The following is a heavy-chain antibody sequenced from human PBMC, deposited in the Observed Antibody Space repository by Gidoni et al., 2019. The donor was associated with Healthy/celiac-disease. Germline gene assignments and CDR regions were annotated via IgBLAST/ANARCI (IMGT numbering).Heavy chain of an antibody. D-gene: IGHD3-10*01. CDR3: ARASMVRGVIKYYFDY. V-gene: IGHV3-13*04. CDR2: IGTAGDT. CDR1: GFTFSSYD. J-gene: IGHJ4*02. Sequence: EVQLVASGGGLVQPGGSLRLSCAASGFTFSSYDMHWVRQATGKGLEWVSAIGTAGDTYYPGSVKGRFTISRENAKNSLYLQMNSLRAGDTAVYYCARASMVRGVIKYYFDYWGQGTLVTVSS.